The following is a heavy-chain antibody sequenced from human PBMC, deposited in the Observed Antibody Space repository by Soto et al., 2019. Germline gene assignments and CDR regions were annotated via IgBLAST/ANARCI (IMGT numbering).Heavy chain of an antibody. V-gene: IGHV1-46*01. CDR1: GDTFTSYY. CDR2: INPNGGST. CDR3: AKDRAVLEDDGGYFYHYFEY. D-gene: IGHD3-22*01. Sequence: QVRLVQSGAEVKAPGASVKVSCKAPGDTFTSYYMHWVRQAPGHGLEWMGVINPNGGSTRFAQKFQGRVTMTRDTSTSTVYMELRGLTSEDTAVYYCAKDRAVLEDDGGYFYHYFEYWGQGTLVTVSP. J-gene: IGHJ4*02.